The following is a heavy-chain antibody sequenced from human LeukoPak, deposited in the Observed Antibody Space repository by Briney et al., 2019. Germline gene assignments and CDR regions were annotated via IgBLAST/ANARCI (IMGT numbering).Heavy chain of an antibody. CDR1: GFTFSSYW. D-gene: IGHD4-17*01. CDR3: ARARDYGDYVNWFDH. Sequence: GGSLRLSCAASGFTFSSYWMHWVRHAPGKGLVWVSRINSDGSTTSYADSVKGRFTISRDNAKNTLYLQMSSLRAEDTAVYYCARARDYGDYVNWFDHWGQGTLVTVSS. V-gene: IGHV3-74*01. J-gene: IGHJ5*02. CDR2: INSDGSTT.